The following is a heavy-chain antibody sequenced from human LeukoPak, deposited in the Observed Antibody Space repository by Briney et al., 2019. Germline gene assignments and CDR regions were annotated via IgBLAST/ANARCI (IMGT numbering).Heavy chain of an antibody. J-gene: IGHJ4*02. CDR1: GFTFSSYW. D-gene: IGHD4-17*01. CDR3: AREGGGDYGDYLRY. Sequence: GGSLRLSCAASGFTFSSYWMSWVRQAPGKGLEWVANIKQDGSEKYYVDSVKGRFTISRDNSKNTVYLQMNSLRAEDTAVYYCAREGGGDYGDYLRYWGQGTLVTVSS. CDR2: IKQDGSEK. V-gene: IGHV3-7*03.